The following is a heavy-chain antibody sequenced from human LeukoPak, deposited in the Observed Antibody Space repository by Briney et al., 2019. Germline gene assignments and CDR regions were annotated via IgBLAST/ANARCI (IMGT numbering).Heavy chain of an antibody. J-gene: IGHJ4*02. CDR3: ARGGEGYNYVY. CDR1: GGSFSGYY. Sequence: SSETLSLTCAVYGGSFSGYYWSWIRQPPGKGLEWIGEINQSGSTHYNPSLKSRATISADTSKNQFSLKLTSMTAADTAVYHCARGGEGYNYVYWGQGTLVTVSS. CDR2: INQSGST. D-gene: IGHD5-24*01. V-gene: IGHV4-34*01.